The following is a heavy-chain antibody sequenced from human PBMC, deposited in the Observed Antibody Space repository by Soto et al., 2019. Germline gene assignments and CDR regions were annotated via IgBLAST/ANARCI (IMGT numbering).Heavy chain of an antibody. D-gene: IGHD6-19*01. Sequence: GGSLRLSCAASGFTFSSYGMHWVRQAPGKGLEWVAVISYDGSNKYYADSVKGRFTISRDNSKNTLYLQMNSLRAEDTAVYYCAKDQQWLVHYYYYGMDVWGQGTTVTVAS. CDR3: AKDQQWLVHYYYYGMDV. J-gene: IGHJ6*02. CDR1: GFTFSSYG. CDR2: ISYDGSNK. V-gene: IGHV3-30*18.